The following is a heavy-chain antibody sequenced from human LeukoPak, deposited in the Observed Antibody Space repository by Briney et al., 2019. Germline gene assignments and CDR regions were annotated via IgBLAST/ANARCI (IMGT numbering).Heavy chain of an antibody. J-gene: IGHJ4*02. Sequence: GESLKISCKGSGYSFTSYWIGWVRQMPGKGLEWMGIIYPGDSDTRYSPSFQGQVTISADTPISTASLQWSSLKASDTAMYYCASTNLLGYCSSTSCDFDYWGQGTLVTVSS. CDR3: ASTNLLGYCSSTSCDFDY. D-gene: IGHD2-2*01. CDR1: GYSFTSYW. V-gene: IGHV5-51*04. CDR2: IYPGDSDT.